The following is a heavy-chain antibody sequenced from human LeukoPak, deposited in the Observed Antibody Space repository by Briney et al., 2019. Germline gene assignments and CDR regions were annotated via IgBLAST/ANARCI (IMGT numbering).Heavy chain of an antibody. CDR3: ASCSGGSCYRRPFDY. CDR2: ISAYNGST. D-gene: IGHD2-15*01. Sequence: ASVKVSCKASGYTFTSYGISWVRQAPGQGLEWMGWISAYNGSTNYAQKLQGRVTMTTDTSTSTAYMELRSLRSDDTAVYYCASCSGGSCYRRPFDYWGQGTLVTVSS. J-gene: IGHJ4*02. V-gene: IGHV1-18*01. CDR1: GYTFTSYG.